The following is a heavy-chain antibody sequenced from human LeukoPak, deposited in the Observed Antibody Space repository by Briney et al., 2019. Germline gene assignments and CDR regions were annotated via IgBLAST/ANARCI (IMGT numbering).Heavy chain of an antibody. CDR2: IDPSDSYT. J-gene: IGHJ4*02. CDR1: GYSFTSYW. CDR3: ARVPNPRNTYGYNDK. V-gene: IGHV5-10-1*01. Sequence: GESLRISCKGSGYSFTSYWISWVRRMPGKGLEWMGRIDPSDSYTNYSPSFQGHVTISADKSISTAYLQWSSLKASDTAMYYCARVPNPRNTYGYNDKWGQGTLVTVSS. D-gene: IGHD5-18*01.